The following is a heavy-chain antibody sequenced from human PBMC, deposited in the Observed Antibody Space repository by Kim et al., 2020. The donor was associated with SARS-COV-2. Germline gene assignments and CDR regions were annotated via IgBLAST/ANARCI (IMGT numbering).Heavy chain of an antibody. Sequence: GGSLRLSCAASGFTFSSYAMSWVRQAPGKGLEWVSAISGSGGSTYYADSVKGRFTISRDNSKNTLYLQMNSLRAEDTAVYYCAKDTSVVLYYYYYGMDVWGQGTTVTVSS. D-gene: IGHD2-15*01. CDR3: AKDTSVVLYYYYYGMDV. CDR1: GFTFSSYA. V-gene: IGHV3-23*01. CDR2: ISGSGGST. J-gene: IGHJ6*02.